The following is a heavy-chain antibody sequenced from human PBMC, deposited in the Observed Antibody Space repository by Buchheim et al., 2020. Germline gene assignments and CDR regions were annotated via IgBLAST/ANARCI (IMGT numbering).Heavy chain of an antibody. CDR1: GFTFSSYG. V-gene: IGHV3-30*03. D-gene: IGHD4-11*01. CDR2: ISYDGSNK. J-gene: IGHJ6*02. CDR3: ARELRVGNYYYYYYGMDV. Sequence: QVQLVESGGGVVQPGRSLRLSCAASGFTFSSYGMHWVRQAPGKGLEWVAVISYDGSNKYYADSVKGRFTISRDNSKNTLYLQMNSLRAEDTAVYYCARELRVGNYYYYYYGMDVWGQGTT.